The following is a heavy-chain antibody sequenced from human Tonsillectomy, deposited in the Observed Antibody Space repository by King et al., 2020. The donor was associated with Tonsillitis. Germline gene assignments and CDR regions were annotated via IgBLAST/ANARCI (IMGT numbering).Heavy chain of an antibody. CDR2: IYTSGST. V-gene: IGHV4-4*07. CDR3: ARENSSVCYYYYGMDV. J-gene: IGHJ6*02. Sequence: VQLQESGPGLVKPSETLSLTCTVSGGSISSYYWSWIRQPAGKGLEWIGRIYTSGSTNYNPSLKSRVTMSVDTSKNQFSLKLSSVTAADTAVYYCARENSSVCYYYYGMDVWGQGTTVTVSS. D-gene: IGHD2-8*01. CDR1: GGSISSYY.